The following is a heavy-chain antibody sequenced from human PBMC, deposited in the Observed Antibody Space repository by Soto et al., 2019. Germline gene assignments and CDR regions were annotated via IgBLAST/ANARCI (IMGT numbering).Heavy chain of an antibody. CDR1: GYTFTSYY. D-gene: IGHD3-22*01. J-gene: IGHJ6*02. V-gene: IGHV1-46*01. CDR2: INPSGGST. Sequence: ASVKVSCKASGYTFTSYYMRWVRQAPGQGLEWMGIINPSGGSTSYAQKFQGRVTMTRDTSTSTVYMELSSLRSEDTAVYYCARDDYDSSGYYDPPLSYYGMDVWGQGTTVTVSS. CDR3: ARDDYDSSGYYDPPLSYYGMDV.